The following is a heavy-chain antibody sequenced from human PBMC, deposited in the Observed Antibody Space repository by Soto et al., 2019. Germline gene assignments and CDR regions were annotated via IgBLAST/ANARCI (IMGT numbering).Heavy chain of an antibody. CDR2: INPNSGGT. J-gene: IGHJ3*02. V-gene: IGHV1-2*04. D-gene: IGHD2-15*01. CDR3: ARSRARVVVADTLGLHFAFDI. Sequence: ASVKVSCKASGYTFTGYYMHWVRQAPGQGLEWMGWINPNSGGTNYAQKFQGWVTMTRDTSISTAYMELSRLRSDDTAVYYCARSRARVVVADTLGLHFAFDIWGQGTMVTVSS. CDR1: GYTFTGYY.